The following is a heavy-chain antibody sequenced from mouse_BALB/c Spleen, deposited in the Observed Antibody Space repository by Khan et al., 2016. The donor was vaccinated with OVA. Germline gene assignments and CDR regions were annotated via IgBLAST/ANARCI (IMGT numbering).Heavy chain of an antibody. CDR1: GYTFTSYW. CDR2: TNHTNGRT. CDR3: ARIKKIVATYFDY. Sequence: QVQLQQPGAELVKAGASVKMSCKASGYTFTSYWMHWVKQRLGQGLEWFAETNHTNGRTYYNEKFKRKATLTVDKSSSTAYMLLSGPTFEDSAVYDCARIKKIVATYFDYWGQGTTLTVSS. J-gene: IGHJ2*01. V-gene: IGHV1S81*02. D-gene: IGHD1-1*01.